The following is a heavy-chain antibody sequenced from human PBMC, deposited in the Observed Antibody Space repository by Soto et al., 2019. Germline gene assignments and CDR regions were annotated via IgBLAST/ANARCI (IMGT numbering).Heavy chain of an antibody. CDR3: ARTYYYRSGTHFAWFDP. CDR1: GGSFSGYY. D-gene: IGHD3-10*01. Sequence: QVRLKQRGAGLLKPSETLSLTCDVYGGSFSGYYWSWIRQSPGKGLEWIGQIKHSGGTNYNPLLKSRVTISVDTPRNQFSLKLSSVTAADTAVYFCARTYYYRSGTHFAWFDPWGQGTLVTVSS. V-gene: IGHV4-34*01. CDR2: IKHSGGT. J-gene: IGHJ5*02.